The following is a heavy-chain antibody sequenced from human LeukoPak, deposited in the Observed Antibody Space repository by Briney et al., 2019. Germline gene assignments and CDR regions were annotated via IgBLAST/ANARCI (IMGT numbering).Heavy chain of an antibody. J-gene: IGHJ6*04. V-gene: IGHV4-34*01. Sequence: SETLSLPCALYSRSFSVYYGSWIRQPPGKGREWIGEINQSGSTNYNPFLKSPRTISVDTSKNQFSMKLIFVTAAHTAIYYCARFRSAKGYGMDLWGEGTTDTVPT. CDR2: INQSGST. D-gene: IGHD2-2*01. CDR3: ARFRSAKGYGMDL. CDR1: SRSFSVYY.